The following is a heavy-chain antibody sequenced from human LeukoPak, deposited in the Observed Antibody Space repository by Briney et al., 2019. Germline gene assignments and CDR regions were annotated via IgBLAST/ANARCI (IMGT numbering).Heavy chain of an antibody. J-gene: IGHJ4*02. CDR2: ISGSGGST. V-gene: IGHV3-23*01. D-gene: IGHD2-21*02. CDR1: GFTFSSYA. Sequence: PGGSLRLSCAASGFTFSSYAMSWVRQAPGKGLEWVSAISGSGGSTYYADSVKGRFTISRDNSKNTLYLQMNSLRAEDTAVYYCARRMRGVWVVVTAEDSPFDYWGQGTLVTVSS. CDR3: ARRMRGVWVVVTAEDSPFDY.